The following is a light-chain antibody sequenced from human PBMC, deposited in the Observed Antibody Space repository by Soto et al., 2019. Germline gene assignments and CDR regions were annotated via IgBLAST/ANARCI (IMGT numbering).Light chain of an antibody. CDR3: PQFGNSRWT. Sequence: VMTQSPPCPSFSPGEIATLSFMASQSVASRNLAWYQQKSGQAPRLLIYGASSRAIHTPDRFSGSGSGTDFTLTISGLEPEDFAVYYCPQFGNSRWTFGEGTKVDI. V-gene: IGKV3-20*01. J-gene: IGKJ1*01. CDR1: QSVASRN. CDR2: GAS.